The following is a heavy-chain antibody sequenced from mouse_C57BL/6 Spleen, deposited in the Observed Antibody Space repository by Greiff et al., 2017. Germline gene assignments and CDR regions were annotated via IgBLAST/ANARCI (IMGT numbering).Heavy chain of an antibody. V-gene: IGHV1-26*01. CDR3: ARSYGSSSWFAY. D-gene: IGHD1-1*01. CDR1: GYTFTDYY. Sequence: EVQLQQSGPELVKPGASVKISCKASGYTFTDYYMNWVKQSHGKSLEWIGDINPNNGGTSYNQKFKGKATLTVDKSSSTAYMEIRSLTSEDSAVYYCARSYGSSSWFAYSGQGTLVTVSA. J-gene: IGHJ3*01. CDR2: INPNNGGT.